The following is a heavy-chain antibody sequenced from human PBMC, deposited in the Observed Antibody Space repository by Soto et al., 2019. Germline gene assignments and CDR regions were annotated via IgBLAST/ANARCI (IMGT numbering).Heavy chain of an antibody. V-gene: IGHV1-69*08. D-gene: IGHD3-10*01. CDR3: ARESYYYGSGSYFHDY. J-gene: IGHJ4*02. CDR2: IIPILGIA. CDR1: GGTFSSYT. Sequence: QVQLVQSGAEVKKPGSSVKVSCKASGGTFSSYTISWVRQAPGQGLEWMGRIIPILGIANYAQKFQGRVTITXXKXTXIAYMELSSLRSEDTAVYYCARESYYYGSGSYFHDYWGQGTLVTVSS.